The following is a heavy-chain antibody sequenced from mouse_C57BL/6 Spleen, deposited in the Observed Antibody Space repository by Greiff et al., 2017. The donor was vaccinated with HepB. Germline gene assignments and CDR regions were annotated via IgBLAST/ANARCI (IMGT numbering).Heavy chain of an antibody. CDR3: ARMDGYYFDY. CDR2: ISSGSSTI. D-gene: IGHD2-3*01. V-gene: IGHV5-17*01. J-gene: IGHJ2*01. Sequence: DVHLVESGGGLVKPGGSLKLSCAASGFTFSDYGMHWVRQAPEKGLEWVAYISSGSSTIYYADTVKGRFTISRDNAKNTLFLQMTSLRSEDTAMYYCARMDGYYFDYWGQGTTLTVSS. CDR1: GFTFSDYG.